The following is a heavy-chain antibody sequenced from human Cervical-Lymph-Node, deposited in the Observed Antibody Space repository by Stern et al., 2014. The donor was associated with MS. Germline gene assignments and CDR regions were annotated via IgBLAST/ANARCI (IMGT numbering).Heavy chain of an antibody. CDR1: GGTFSSYT. J-gene: IGHJ4*02. D-gene: IGHD5-24*01. Sequence: VQLVESGAEVKKPGSSVKVSCKASGGTFSSYTISWVRQAPGQGLAWMGRIIPILGIANYAQKFQGRVTITADKSTSTAYMELSSLRSEDTAVYYCARVASRRDGYNTGGNDWGQGTLVTVSS. V-gene: IGHV1-69*09. CDR2: IIPILGIA. CDR3: ARVASRRDGYNTGGND.